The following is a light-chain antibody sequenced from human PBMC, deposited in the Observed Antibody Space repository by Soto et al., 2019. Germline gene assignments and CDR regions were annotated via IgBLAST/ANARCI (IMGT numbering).Light chain of an antibody. V-gene: IGKV3-20*01. CDR3: QQYGSSPLT. CDR2: GAS. Sequence: EIVLTQSPGTLSLSPGERATLSCRASQSVTSSFLAWYQQKPGQAPTLVIYGASSRATGIPDRFTGSGSGTDFTLTISRLEPEDFAVYYWQQYGSSPLTFGGGTKVEIK. J-gene: IGKJ4*01. CDR1: QSVTSSF.